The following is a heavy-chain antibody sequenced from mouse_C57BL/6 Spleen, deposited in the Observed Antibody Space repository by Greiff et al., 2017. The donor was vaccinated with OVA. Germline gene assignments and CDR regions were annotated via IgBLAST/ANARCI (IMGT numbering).Heavy chain of an antibody. Sequence: QVQLQQSGAELVKPGASVKISCKASGYAFSSYWMNWVKQRPGKGLEWIGQIYPGDGDTNYNGKFKGKATLTADKSSSTAYMQLSSLTSEDSAVYFCARWGINDWYFDGWGTGTTVTVSS. D-gene: IGHD2-4*01. J-gene: IGHJ1*03. V-gene: IGHV1-80*01. CDR1: GYAFSSYW. CDR2: IYPGDGDT. CDR3: ARWGINDWYFDG.